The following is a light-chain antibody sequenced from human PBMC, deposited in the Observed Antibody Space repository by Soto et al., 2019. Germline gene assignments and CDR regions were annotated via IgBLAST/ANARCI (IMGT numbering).Light chain of an antibody. J-gene: IGKJ4*01. CDR3: QQRSDWPLT. Sequence: EIVFTQSPATLSLSPGERATLSCKASQNIRTHLAWYLQKPGQPPRLLIFGASNRATGIPARFSGSGSGTDFTLTISSLEPEDCGLYYCQQRSDWPLTFGGGARVEVK. CDR1: QNIRTH. CDR2: GAS. V-gene: IGKV3-11*01.